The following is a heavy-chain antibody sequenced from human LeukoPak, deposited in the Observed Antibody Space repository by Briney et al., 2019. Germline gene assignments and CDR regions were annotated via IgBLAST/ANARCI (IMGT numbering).Heavy chain of an antibody. D-gene: IGHD4/OR15-4a*01. Sequence: PSETLSLTCTVSGDSINNYYWSWIRQPPGKGLEWIGYIHYSGTTTYNPSLKSRVTISLSTSKIQFSLKLSSVTTADTAVYYCVRSHGAYWGQGILVTVSS. CDR2: IHYSGTT. CDR3: VRSHGAY. J-gene: IGHJ4*02. V-gene: IGHV4-59*01. CDR1: GDSINNYY.